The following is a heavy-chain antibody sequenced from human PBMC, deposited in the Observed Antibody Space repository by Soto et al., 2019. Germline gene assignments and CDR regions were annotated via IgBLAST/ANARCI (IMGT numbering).Heavy chain of an antibody. CDR1: GYTFTSYG. CDR3: ARVPDIVLMVYASGDSAFDI. Sequence: ASVKVSCKASGYTFTSYGISWVRQAPGQGLEWMGWISAYNGNTNYAQKLQGRVTMTTDTSTSTAYMELRSLRSDDTAVYYCARVPDIVLMVYASGDSAFDIWGQGTTVTVSS. V-gene: IGHV1-18*01. CDR2: ISAYNGNT. J-gene: IGHJ3*02. D-gene: IGHD2-8*01.